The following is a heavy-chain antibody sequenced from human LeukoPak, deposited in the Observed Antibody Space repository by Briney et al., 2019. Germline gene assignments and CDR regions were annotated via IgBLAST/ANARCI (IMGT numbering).Heavy chain of an antibody. Sequence: ASVKVSCKASGYTFSGYYMHWVRQSPGQGLEWMGWINSKNGGTNYAQKFQGRVTMTRDTSIGAAYMELSSLRSDDTAVYYCARDFWSGYLADYWGQGTLVTVSS. V-gene: IGHV1-2*02. CDR2: INSKNGGT. CDR3: ARDFWSGYLADY. CDR1: GYTFSGYY. J-gene: IGHJ4*02. D-gene: IGHD3-3*01.